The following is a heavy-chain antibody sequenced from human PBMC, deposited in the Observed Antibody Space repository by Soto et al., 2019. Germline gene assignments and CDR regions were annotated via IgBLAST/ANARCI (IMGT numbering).Heavy chain of an antibody. CDR2: IIPIFGTR. Sequence: VQLVQSGAEVKKPGSSVKVSCKTSGGTFSTYGITWVRQAPGQGLEWMGGIIPIFGTRNYAQNFQGRVTITADESTKTAYMELSSLRSEDTAMYYCARDGDGLAARDWGQGTLVTVSS. CDR1: GGTFSTYG. V-gene: IGHV1-69*01. D-gene: IGHD6-6*01. J-gene: IGHJ4*02. CDR3: ARDGDGLAARD.